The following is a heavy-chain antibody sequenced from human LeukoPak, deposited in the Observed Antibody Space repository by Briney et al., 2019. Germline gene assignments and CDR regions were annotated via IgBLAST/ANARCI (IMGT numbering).Heavy chain of an antibody. CDR3: ARAYHSSWYLNWFDP. CDR2: FSYTGTT. D-gene: IGHD6-13*01. J-gene: IGHJ5*02. Sequence: SETLSLTCTVSGASISSYSWSWIRQPPGKGLEWIGNFSYTGTTNYNPALKSRVTILVGTSKNQFSLELSSVTAADTAVYYCARAYHSSWYLNWFDPWGQGTLVTVSS. V-gene: IGHV4-59*08. CDR1: GASISSYS.